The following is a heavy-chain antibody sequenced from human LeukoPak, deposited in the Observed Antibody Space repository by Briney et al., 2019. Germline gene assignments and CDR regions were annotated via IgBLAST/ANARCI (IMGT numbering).Heavy chain of an antibody. J-gene: IGHJ4*02. Sequence: SETLSLTCGVSGGSIYSHYWGWIRQSPGKGLEWIGDIYYKGNTNYNPSLKSRVTISLDTSKNHLSLTLTSVVAADTAIYYCMRRDTGWNYSDYWGQGILVTVSS. V-gene: IGHV4-59*08. CDR1: GGSIYSHY. CDR2: IYYKGNT. D-gene: IGHD6-19*01. CDR3: MRRDTGWNYSDY.